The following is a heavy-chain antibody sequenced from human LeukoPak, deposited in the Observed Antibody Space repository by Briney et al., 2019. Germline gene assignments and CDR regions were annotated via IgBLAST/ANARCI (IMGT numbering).Heavy chain of an antibody. CDR3: VRVAPVIGSRYFDS. CDR1: GFTFSDHY. Sequence: GGSLRLSCAASGFTFSDHYMDWVRQAPAEGLEWVGRIRKKVNSYITEYAASVTGRFTISRDDSKNILYLQMNSLRSEDSAVYYCVRVAPVIGSRYFDSWGQGALVTVSS. CDR2: IRKKVNSYIT. J-gene: IGHJ4*02. V-gene: IGHV3-72*01. D-gene: IGHD2-2*01.